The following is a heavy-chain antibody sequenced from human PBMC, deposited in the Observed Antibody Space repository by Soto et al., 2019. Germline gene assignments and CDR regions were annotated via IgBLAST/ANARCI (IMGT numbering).Heavy chain of an antibody. Sequence: QLQLQQWGAGLLKPSETLSLTCAVYGGSFSGYYWTWIRQPPATGLEWIGEINHSGSTNYNPSLKSRVTISVDTPKTQFSLKLTSVAAADTDVYYCARDKISGLFDYWGQGTVVTVSS. V-gene: IGHV4-34*01. CDR2: INHSGST. CDR3: ARDKISGLFDY. J-gene: IGHJ4*02. CDR1: GGSFSGYY.